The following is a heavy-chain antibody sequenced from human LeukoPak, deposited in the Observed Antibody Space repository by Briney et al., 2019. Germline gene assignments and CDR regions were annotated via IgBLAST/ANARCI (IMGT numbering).Heavy chain of an antibody. J-gene: IGHJ5*02. Sequence: SQTLSLTCAISGDSVSSNSAAWNWIRQSPSRGLEWLGRTYYRSKWYNDYAVSVKSRITINPDTSKNQFSLQLNSVTPEDTAVYYCARASRMAYGGNSGWFDPWGQGTLVTVSS. V-gene: IGHV6-1*01. D-gene: IGHD4-23*01. CDR2: TYYRSKWYN. CDR1: GDSVSSNSAA. CDR3: ARASRMAYGGNSGWFDP.